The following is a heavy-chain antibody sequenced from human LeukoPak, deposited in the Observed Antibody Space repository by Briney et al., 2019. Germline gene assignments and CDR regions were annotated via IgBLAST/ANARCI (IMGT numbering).Heavy chain of an antibody. J-gene: IGHJ4*02. CDR2: INPNRGGT. CDR1: GYTFTGYY. Sequence: ASVKVSCKASGYTFTGYYMHWVRQAPAQGLEWIGRINPNRGGTSYAQKFQGRVTMTRDTSISTAYMELSRLRSDDTAVYYCARGGIAEDFDYWGQGTLVTVSS. D-gene: IGHD6-13*01. CDR3: ARGGIAEDFDY. V-gene: IGHV1-2*06.